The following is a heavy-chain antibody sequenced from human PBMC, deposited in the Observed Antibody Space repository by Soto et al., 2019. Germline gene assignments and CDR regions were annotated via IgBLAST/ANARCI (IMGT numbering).Heavy chain of an antibody. CDR2: IKQDGNDL. V-gene: IGHV3-7*01. D-gene: IGHD3-9*01. CDR3: AKAPPPKVRYFDWLTLAPYYYYMDV. CDR1: GFTFSSYW. J-gene: IGHJ6*03. Sequence: GGSLRLSCASSGFTFSSYWMSLVLQATEKGLEWVANIKQDGNDLYFVDSVKGRFTISRDNAKNSLYLHMSSLRAEDTGVYYCAKAPPPKVRYFDWLTLAPYYYYMDVWGKGTTVTVSS.